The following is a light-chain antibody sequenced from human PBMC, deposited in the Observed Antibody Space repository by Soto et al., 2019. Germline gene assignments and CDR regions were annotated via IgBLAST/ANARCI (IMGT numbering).Light chain of an antibody. CDR3: CSYAGSSTFGPYV. CDR2: EVS. CDR1: SSDVGSYNL. J-gene: IGLJ1*01. Sequence: QSVLTQPASVSGCPGQSIAISCTGTSSDVGSYNLVSWYQQHPGKAPKLMIYEVSKRPSGVSNRFSGSKSGNTASLTISGLQAEDEADYYCCSYAGSSTFGPYVFGTGTKVTVL. V-gene: IGLV2-23*02.